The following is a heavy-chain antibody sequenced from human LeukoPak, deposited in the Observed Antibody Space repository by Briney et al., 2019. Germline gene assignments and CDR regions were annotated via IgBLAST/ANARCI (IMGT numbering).Heavy chain of an antibody. Sequence: GGSLRLSCAASGFTFSDYYMSWIRQAPGKGLEWVSYINSSSSYTNYADSVKGRFTISRDNAKTSLYLRMNSLRVEDTAIYYCARGGVDSYDFDYWGQGTLVTVSS. CDR2: INSSSSYT. J-gene: IGHJ4*02. CDR1: GFTFSDYY. CDR3: ARGGVDSYDFDY. D-gene: IGHD2-21*02. V-gene: IGHV3-11*05.